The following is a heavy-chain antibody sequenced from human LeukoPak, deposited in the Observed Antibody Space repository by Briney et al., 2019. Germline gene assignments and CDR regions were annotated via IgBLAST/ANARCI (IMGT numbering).Heavy chain of an antibody. CDR3: ARRGDYYGSGSYAHGY. Sequence: GEPLKISCKGSGYSFTSYWIDWVRQMPGKGLEWMGIIYPDGSDTKYSPSFQGHVTISADKSISTAYLQWSSLKASDTAMYYCARRGDYYGSGSYAHGYWGQGTLVTVSS. D-gene: IGHD3-10*01. J-gene: IGHJ4*02. CDR1: GYSFTSYW. V-gene: IGHV5-51*01. CDR2: IYPDGSDT.